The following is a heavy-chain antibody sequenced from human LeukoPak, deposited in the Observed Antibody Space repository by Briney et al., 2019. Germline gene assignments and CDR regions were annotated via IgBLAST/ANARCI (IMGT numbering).Heavy chain of an antibody. CDR1: GFTFDDYA. CDR3: AKEGDAILRWCTTCGILNPYFDY. D-gene: IGHD2-21*01. Sequence: GGSLRLSCAASGFTFDDYAMHWVRQAPGKGLEWVSGISWNGGSIGYADSVKGRFTISRDNAKNSLYLQMNSLRAEDTALYYCAKEGDAILRWCTTCGILNPYFDYWGQGTLVTVSS. V-gene: IGHV3-9*01. CDR2: ISWNGGSI. J-gene: IGHJ4*02.